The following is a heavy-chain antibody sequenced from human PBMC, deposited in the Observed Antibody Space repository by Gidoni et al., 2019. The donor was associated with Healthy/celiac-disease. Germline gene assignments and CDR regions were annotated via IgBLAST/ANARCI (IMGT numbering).Heavy chain of an antibody. J-gene: IGHJ5*02. D-gene: IGHD2-15*01. V-gene: IGHV1-69*01. CDR2: IIPIFGTE. CDR3: AREGYCSGGSCFPINWFDP. Sequence: QVQLVQSGAEVKKPGSSVKVSCKASGGTFSSHAISWVRQAPGQGLEWRGGIIPIFGTENYAQKFQGRVTITADESTSTAYMELRSLRSEDTAVYYCAREGYCSGGSCFPINWFDPWGQGTLVTVSS. CDR1: GGTFSSHA.